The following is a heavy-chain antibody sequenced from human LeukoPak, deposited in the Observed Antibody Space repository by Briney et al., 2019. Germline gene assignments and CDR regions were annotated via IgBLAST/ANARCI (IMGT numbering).Heavy chain of an antibody. CDR2: IYSDNT. D-gene: IGHD3-16*01. CDR3: ARGGSPPHAFDI. CDR1: GFTVSSNS. J-gene: IGHJ3*02. Sequence: HPGGSLRLSCTVSGFTVSSNSMSWVRQAPGKGLEWVSFIYSDNTHYSDSVNGRFTISRDSSKNTLYLQMKSLRAEDTAVYYCARGGSPPHAFDIWGQGTMVTVSS. V-gene: IGHV3-53*01.